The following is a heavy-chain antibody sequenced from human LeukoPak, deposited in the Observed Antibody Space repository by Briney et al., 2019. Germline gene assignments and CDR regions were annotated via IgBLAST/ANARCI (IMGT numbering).Heavy chain of an antibody. CDR1: GYAFTSYG. J-gene: IGHJ5*02. D-gene: IGHD4-11*01. CDR2: ISAYNGNT. V-gene: IGHV1-18*04. CDR3: ARTVSNYWWFDP. Sequence: ASVKVSCKASGYAFTSYGISWVRQAPGQGLEWMGWISAYNGNTNYAQKLQGRVTMTTDTSTSTAYMELRSLRSDDTAVYYCARTVSNYWWFDPWGQGTLVTVSS.